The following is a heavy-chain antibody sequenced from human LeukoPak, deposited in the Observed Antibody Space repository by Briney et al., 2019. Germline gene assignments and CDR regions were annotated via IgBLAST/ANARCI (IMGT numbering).Heavy chain of an antibody. D-gene: IGHD3-10*02. V-gene: IGHV3-48*03. CDR2: ISSSGSTI. Sequence: GGSLRLSCAASGFTFSSYEMNWVRQAPGKGLEWVSYISSSGSTIYYADSVKGRFTISRDNAKNSLYLQMNSLRAEDTAVYYCAERGVTMIGGVWGKGTTVTISS. CDR1: GFTFSSYE. J-gene: IGHJ6*04. CDR3: AERGVTMIGGV.